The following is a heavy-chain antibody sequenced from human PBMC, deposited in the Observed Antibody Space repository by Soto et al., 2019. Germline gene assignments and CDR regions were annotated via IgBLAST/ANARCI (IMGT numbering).Heavy chain of an antibody. J-gene: IGHJ4*02. CDR1: GFTFSSYA. V-gene: IGHV3-23*01. D-gene: IGHD5-12*01. CDR3: AKGEEMATILGY. CDR2: ISGSGGST. Sequence: EVPLLESGGGLVQPGGSLRLSCAASGFTFSSYAMSWVRQAPGKGLEWVSAISGSGGSTYYADSVKGRFTISRDNSKNTLYLQMNSLRAEDTAVYYCAKGEEMATILGYWGQGTLVTVSS.